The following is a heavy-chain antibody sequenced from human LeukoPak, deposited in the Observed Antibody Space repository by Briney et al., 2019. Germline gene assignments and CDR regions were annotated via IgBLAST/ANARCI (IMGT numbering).Heavy chain of an antibody. CDR1: DVSISDYY. V-gene: IGHV4-59*08. Sequence: SETLSLTCAVSDVSISDYYWSWIRQPPGKGLEWIGYIYHTGDSNQNPSLKGRVTVTLDTPRNQVSLKVTSVTAADTAVYYCARHAFASPLDIWGQGTVVTVSS. D-gene: IGHD2-21*01. CDR3: ARHAFASPLDI. J-gene: IGHJ4*02. CDR2: IYHTGDS.